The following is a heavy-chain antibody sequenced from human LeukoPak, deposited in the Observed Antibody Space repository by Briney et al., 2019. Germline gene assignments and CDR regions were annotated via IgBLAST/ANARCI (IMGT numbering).Heavy chain of an antibody. CDR3: ARTAFDWSQVGGNWFDP. Sequence: GGSLRLSCAASGFTFSSYSLNWVRQAPGKGLEWISHISSSGTNIDYADSVKGRFTISRDNGKNSLYLQMNSLRAEDTSVYYCARTAFDWSQVGGNWFDPWGQGTLVTVSP. D-gene: IGHD3-9*01. V-gene: IGHV3-48*04. CDR2: ISSSGTNI. CDR1: GFTFSSYS. J-gene: IGHJ5*02.